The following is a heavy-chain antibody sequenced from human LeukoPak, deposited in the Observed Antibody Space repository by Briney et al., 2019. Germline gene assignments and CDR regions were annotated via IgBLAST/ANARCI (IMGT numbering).Heavy chain of an antibody. J-gene: IGHJ6*03. CDR1: GYTFTSYY. V-gene: IGHV1-2*02. D-gene: IGHD2-8*01. CDR2: INPNSGGT. Sequence: ASVKVSCKASGYTFTSYYMHWVRQAPGQGLEWMGWINPNSGGTNYAQKFQGRVTMTRDTSISTAYMELSRLRSDDTAVYYCARAQVTLLMYYYYMDVWGKETTVTVSS. CDR3: ARAQVTLLMYYYYMDV.